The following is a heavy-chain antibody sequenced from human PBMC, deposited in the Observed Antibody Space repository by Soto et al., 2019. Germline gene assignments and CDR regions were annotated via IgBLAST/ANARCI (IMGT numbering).Heavy chain of an antibody. J-gene: IGHJ6*02. Sequence: EVQLMESGGGLVQPGRSLRLSCAASGSTFDDYPMVWVRQAPGKGLEWVSTISWNSGVRAYADSVKGRFTISRDNARNSLYLQMNSVRAEDTALYYCANGVGFGASRGMDVWGQGTTVTVSS. CDR3: ANGVGFGASRGMDV. D-gene: IGHD2-2*01. CDR2: ISWNSGVR. V-gene: IGHV3-9*01. CDR1: GSTFDDYP.